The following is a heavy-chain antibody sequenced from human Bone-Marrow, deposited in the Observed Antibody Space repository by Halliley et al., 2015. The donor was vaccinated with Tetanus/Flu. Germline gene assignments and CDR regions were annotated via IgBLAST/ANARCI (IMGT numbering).Heavy chain of an antibody. CDR3: ARGPMGSGYADF. D-gene: IGHD5-12*01. V-gene: IGHV4-59*09. Sequence: EWIGYIFSSGTSKFNPSLGNRATMSIDTSTNQFSLNIKSLTAADTASCYCARGPMGSGYADFWGRGLLVTVSS. CDR2: IFSSGTS. J-gene: IGHJ4*02.